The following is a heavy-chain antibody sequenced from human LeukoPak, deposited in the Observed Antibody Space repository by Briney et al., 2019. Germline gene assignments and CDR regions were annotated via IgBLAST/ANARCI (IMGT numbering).Heavy chain of an antibody. D-gene: IGHD6-19*01. Sequence: ASVKVSCKASGYTFTGYYMHWVRHAPGQGLELMGWINPNSGGTNYAQKFQGRVTMTRDTSISTAYMELSRLRSDDTAVYYCASYVSSGWYSTDFDYWGQGTLVTVSS. CDR3: ASYVSSGWYSTDFDY. V-gene: IGHV1-2*02. CDR2: INPNSGGT. CDR1: GYTFTGYY. J-gene: IGHJ4*02.